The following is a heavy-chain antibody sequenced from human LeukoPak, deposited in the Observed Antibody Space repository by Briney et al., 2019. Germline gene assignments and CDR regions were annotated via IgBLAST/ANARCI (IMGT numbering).Heavy chain of an antibody. CDR1: GGSISSYY. CDR3: ARSRLVYCSSTSCSYFDY. CDR2: IYYSGST. V-gene: IGHV4-59*12. Sequence: SETLSLTCTVSGGSISSYYWSWIRQPPGKGLEWIGYIYYSGSTNYNPSLKSRVTISVDTSKNQFSLKLSSVTAADTAVYYCARSRLVYCSSTSCSYFDYWGQGTLVTVSS. D-gene: IGHD2-2*01. J-gene: IGHJ4*02.